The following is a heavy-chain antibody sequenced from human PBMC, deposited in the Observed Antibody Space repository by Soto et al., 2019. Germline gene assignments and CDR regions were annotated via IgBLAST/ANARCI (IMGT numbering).Heavy chain of an antibody. CDR2: INSSGST. D-gene: IGHD3-10*01. CDR3: ARIRARFSRSAFDI. J-gene: IGHJ3*02. Sequence: QVQLQQWGAGLLKPSETLSLTCAVYAGSFTTYYWSWIHQPPGKGLEWIGEINSSGSTNYNPSLKRRLTISLDTSKNQFSLRLTSVTAADTAVYYCARIRARFSRSAFDIWGQGTMVTVSS. CDR1: AGSFTTYY. V-gene: IGHV4-34*01.